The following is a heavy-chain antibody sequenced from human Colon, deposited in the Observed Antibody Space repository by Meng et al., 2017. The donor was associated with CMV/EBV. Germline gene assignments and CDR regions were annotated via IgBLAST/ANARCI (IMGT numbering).Heavy chain of an antibody. Sequence: QSPSLTRTVSGGSISSSTYYWGWIRQPPGKEMEWIGNINYGANTYYNPSLKSRFAIAVDTSRNQCTLTLTSVTAADTAVYYCARVLPMTMFGAEGWFDSWGQGTLVTVSS. J-gene: IGHJ5*01. CDR2: INYGANT. CDR3: ARVLPMTMFGAEGWFDS. V-gene: IGHV4-39*01. CDR1: GGSISSSTYY. D-gene: IGHD3-3*01.